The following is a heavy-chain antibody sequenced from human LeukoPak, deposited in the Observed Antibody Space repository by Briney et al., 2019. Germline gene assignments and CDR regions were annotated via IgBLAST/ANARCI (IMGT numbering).Heavy chain of an antibody. D-gene: IGHD2-21*02. CDR3: AKRGDWNSSDY. J-gene: IGHJ4*02. CDR1: GFTFSSYE. V-gene: IGHV3-48*03. Sequence: GGSLRLSCAASGFTFSSYEMNWVRQAPGKGLEWVSYISSSGSTIYYADSVKGRFTISIDNAKNSLYLQMNSLRAEDTAAYYCAKRGDWNSSDYWGQGTLVTVSS. CDR2: ISSSGSTI.